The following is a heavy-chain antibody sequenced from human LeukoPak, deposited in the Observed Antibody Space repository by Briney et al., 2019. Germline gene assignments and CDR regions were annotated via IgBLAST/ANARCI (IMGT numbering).Heavy chain of an antibody. D-gene: IGHD3-22*01. Sequence: SETLSLICIVSGDSISSYYWSWIRQPPGKGLEWIGYINYSGTINYNPSLKSRVTISVDTSKNQFSLKLSSVTAADTAVYYCARFYYDSSGYGFDPWGQGTLVTVSS. J-gene: IGHJ5*02. CDR2: INYSGTI. V-gene: IGHV4-59*01. CDR1: GDSISSYY. CDR3: ARFYYDSSGYGFDP.